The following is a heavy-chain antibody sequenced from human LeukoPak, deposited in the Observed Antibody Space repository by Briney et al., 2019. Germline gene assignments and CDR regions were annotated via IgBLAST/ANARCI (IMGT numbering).Heavy chain of an antibody. V-gene: IGHV3-48*03. CDR1: GFNFSNYE. J-gene: IGHJ4*02. CDR2: ISSSGRTM. D-gene: IGHD3-22*01. CDR3: ARGGDSSGYYVDY. Sequence: GGSLRLSCAASGFNFSNYEVNWVRQAPGRGLEWVSYISSSGRTMYYADSVKGRFTISRDNAKNSLYLQLNSLRGEDTATYYCARGGDSSGYYVDYWGQGTLVTVSS.